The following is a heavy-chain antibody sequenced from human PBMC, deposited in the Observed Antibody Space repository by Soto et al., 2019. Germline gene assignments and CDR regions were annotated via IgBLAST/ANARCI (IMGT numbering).Heavy chain of an antibody. CDR1: GGSISSGGYY. D-gene: IGHD3-10*01. CDR2: IYYSGSP. Sequence: SETLSLTCTVSGGSISSGGYYWSWIRQHPGKGLEWIGYIYYSGSPYYNPSLKSRVTISVDTSKNQFSLGLSSVTAADTAVYYCSRDNSGSDYWGQGTLVTVSS. CDR3: SRDNSGSDY. J-gene: IGHJ4*02. V-gene: IGHV4-31*03.